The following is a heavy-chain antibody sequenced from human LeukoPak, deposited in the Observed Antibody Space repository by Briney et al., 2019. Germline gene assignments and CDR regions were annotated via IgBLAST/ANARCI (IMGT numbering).Heavy chain of an antibody. Sequence: GGSLRLSCAASGFTFSSYSMNWVRQAPGKGLEWVSSISSSSYIYYADSVKGRFTISRDNAKNSLYLQMNSLRAEDTAVYYCARGYGYSSSWYDAPPDYWGQGTLVTVSS. J-gene: IGHJ4*02. D-gene: IGHD6-13*01. CDR3: ARGYGYSSSWYDAPPDY. CDR1: GFTFSSYS. CDR2: ISSSSYI. V-gene: IGHV3-21*01.